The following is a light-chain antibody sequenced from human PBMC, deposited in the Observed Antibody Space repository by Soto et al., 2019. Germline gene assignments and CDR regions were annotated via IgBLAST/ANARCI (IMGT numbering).Light chain of an antibody. J-gene: IGKJ4*01. CDR1: QGIRND. CDR2: TAS. CDR3: LQDFSFPLN. Sequence: AIEITQSPSSLSACVGRRVHMTCRASQGIRNDLAWYQRKPGKAPKLLIYTASSLQNGVPPRFSGSGSDTVFTLTIDSLQPEDFATYYCLQDFSFPLNFGGGTKVDIK. V-gene: IGKV1-6*01.